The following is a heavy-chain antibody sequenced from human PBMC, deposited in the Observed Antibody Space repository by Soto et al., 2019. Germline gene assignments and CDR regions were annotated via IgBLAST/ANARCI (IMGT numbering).Heavy chain of an antibody. J-gene: IGHJ6*01. CDR1: GYTFTGYY. V-gene: IGHV1-2*04. CDR2: INPNSGGT. D-gene: IGHD6-6*01. CDR3: AKTYTSSSGYYGMAV. Sequence: ASVKVSCKASGYTFTGYYMHWVRQAPGQGLEWMGWINPNSGGTNYAQKFQGWVTMTRDTSISTAYMELSRLRSEDTAVYYCAKTYTSSSGYYGMAVLGQGTTVTVSS.